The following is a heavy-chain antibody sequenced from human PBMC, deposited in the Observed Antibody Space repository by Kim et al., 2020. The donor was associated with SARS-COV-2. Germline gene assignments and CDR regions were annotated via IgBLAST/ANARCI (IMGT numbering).Heavy chain of an antibody. Sequence: VKGRFIISRGNSRNTLYLEMNSLRAEDTAVYYCAKVSDYYGSGSFDDYFDYWGQGTLVTVSS. D-gene: IGHD3-10*01. V-gene: IGHV3-23*01. J-gene: IGHJ4*02. CDR3: AKVSDYYGSGSFDDYFDY.